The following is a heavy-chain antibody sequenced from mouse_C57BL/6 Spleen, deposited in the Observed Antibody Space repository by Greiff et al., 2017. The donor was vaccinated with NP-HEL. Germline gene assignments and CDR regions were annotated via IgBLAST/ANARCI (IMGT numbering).Heavy chain of an antibody. V-gene: IGHV5-16*01. CDR2: INYDGSST. Sequence: DVQLVESEGGLVQPGSSMKLSCTASGFTFSDYYMAWVRQVPEKGLEWVANINYDGSSTYYLDSLKSRFIISRDNAKNILYLQMSSLKSEDTATYYCARGRSYYFDYWGQGTTLTVSS. CDR3: ARGRSYYFDY. J-gene: IGHJ2*01. CDR1: GFTFSDYY.